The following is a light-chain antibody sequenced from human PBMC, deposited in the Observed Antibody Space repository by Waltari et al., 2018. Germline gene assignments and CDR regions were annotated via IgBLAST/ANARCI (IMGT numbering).Light chain of an antibody. V-gene: IGKV3-20*01. J-gene: IGKJ1*01. CDR2: GAS. CDR1: QSVGRY. CDR3: QKYDRLPAT. Sequence: CRARQSVGRYLAWYQQKPGQAPRLLVYGASSRATGIPDRFSGSGSGTDFSLTISRLEPEDFAVYFCQKYDRLPATFGQGTKVEIK.